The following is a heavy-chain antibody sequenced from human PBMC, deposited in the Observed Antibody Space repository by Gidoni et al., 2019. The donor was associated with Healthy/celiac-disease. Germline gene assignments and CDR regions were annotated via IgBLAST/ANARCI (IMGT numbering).Heavy chain of an antibody. V-gene: IGHV3-11*06. CDR3: ARSYYGPGIMDV. CDR1: GFTFSDYY. Sequence: QVQLVESGGGLVKPGGSLRLSCAASGFTFSDYYMSWIRQAPGKGLEGVSDISSRSSYTNYADAVKGRFTISRDNAKNSLYLQMNSLRAEDTAVYYCARSYYGPGIMDVWGKGTTVTVSS. CDR2: ISSRSSYT. D-gene: IGHD3-10*01. J-gene: IGHJ6*03.